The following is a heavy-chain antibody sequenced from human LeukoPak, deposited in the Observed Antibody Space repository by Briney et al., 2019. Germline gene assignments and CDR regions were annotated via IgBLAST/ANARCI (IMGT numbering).Heavy chain of an antibody. D-gene: IGHD3-9*01. CDR1: GYTFTGYY. Sequence: ASVKVSCKASGYTFTGYYMHWVRQAPGQGLEWMGWINANSGGTNYAQRFQGRVTMTRDTSNSTAYMELGRLRSDDTAVYYCARVSSYYDILTGLQNYYYYYMDVWGKGTTVTISS. V-gene: IGHV1-2*02. CDR2: INANSGGT. CDR3: ARVSSYYDILTGLQNYYYYYMDV. J-gene: IGHJ6*03.